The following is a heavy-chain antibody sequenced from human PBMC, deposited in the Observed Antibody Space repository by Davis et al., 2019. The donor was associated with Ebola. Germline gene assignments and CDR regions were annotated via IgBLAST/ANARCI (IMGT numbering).Heavy chain of an antibody. Sequence: PSETLSLTCTVSGGSISSYYWSWIRQPAGKGLEWIGSIYYSGSTYYNPSLKSRVTISVDTSKNQFSLKLSSVTAADTAVYYCARERAYCSSTSCFSSNWFDPWGQGTLVTVSS. V-gene: IGHV4-4*07. CDR3: ARERAYCSSTSCFSSNWFDP. J-gene: IGHJ5*02. CDR2: IYYSGST. D-gene: IGHD2-2*01. CDR1: GGSISSYY.